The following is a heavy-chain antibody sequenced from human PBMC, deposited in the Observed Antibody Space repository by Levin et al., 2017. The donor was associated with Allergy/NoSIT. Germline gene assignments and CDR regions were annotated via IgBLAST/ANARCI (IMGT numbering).Heavy chain of an antibody. D-gene: IGHD3-22*01. J-gene: IGHJ4*01. V-gene: IGHV3-15*01. CDR3: TSGLPKSSGYFDDY. Sequence: GGSLRLSCAVSGFSFSDSWMSWVRQAPGKGLEWVGRIKWKVDGETTAYAVNVRGRFTISRDDSENTLYLQMNSLKTEDLSVYYCTSGLPKSSGYFDDYWGHGCRVAVSS. CDR1: GFSFSDSW. CDR2: IKWKVDGETT.